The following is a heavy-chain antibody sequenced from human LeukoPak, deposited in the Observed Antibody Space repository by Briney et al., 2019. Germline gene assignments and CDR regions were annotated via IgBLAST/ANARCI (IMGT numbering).Heavy chain of an antibody. CDR3: ARDYTLTLGSTTYFQH. CDR2: ITTNTGNP. D-gene: IGHD2/OR15-2a*01. J-gene: IGHJ1*01. CDR1: GYIFDIYA. V-gene: IGHV7-4-1*02. Sequence: ASVKVSCKASGYIFDIYAMIWVRQAPGQGLELMGWITTNTGNPTYAQGFTGRFVFSLDTSVSTAYLQISSLKAEDTAVYYCARDYTLTLGSTTYFQHWGQGTLVTVSS.